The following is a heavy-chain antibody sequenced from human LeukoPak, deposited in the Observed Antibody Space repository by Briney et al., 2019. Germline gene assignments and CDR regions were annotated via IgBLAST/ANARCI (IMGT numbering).Heavy chain of an antibody. Sequence: SETLSLTCSVSGGSFNSGSYYWSWIRQPPGKGLEWIGYIYYSGSTNYNPSLKSRVTISVDTSKNQFSLNLSSVTAADTAVYYCARHNYGFWSDYPNWFDPWGQGTPVTVSS. D-gene: IGHD3-3*01. CDR3: ARHNYGFWSDYPNWFDP. V-gene: IGHV4-61*01. CDR2: IYYSGST. CDR1: GGSFNSGSYY. J-gene: IGHJ5*02.